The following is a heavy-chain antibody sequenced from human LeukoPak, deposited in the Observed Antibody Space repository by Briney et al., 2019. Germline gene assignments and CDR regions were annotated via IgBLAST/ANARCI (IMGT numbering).Heavy chain of an antibody. J-gene: IGHJ6*03. CDR3: TIDPIKWELQAAYYYYYMDV. CDR2: IRSKANSYAT. V-gene: IGHV3-73*01. Sequence: GGSLRLSCAASGFTFSGSAMHWVRQASGKGLEWVGRIRSKANSYATAYAASVKGRFTISRDDSKNTAYLQMNSLKTEDTAVYYCTIDPIKWELQAAYYYYYMDVWGKGTTVTVSS. CDR1: GFTFSGSA. D-gene: IGHD1-26*01.